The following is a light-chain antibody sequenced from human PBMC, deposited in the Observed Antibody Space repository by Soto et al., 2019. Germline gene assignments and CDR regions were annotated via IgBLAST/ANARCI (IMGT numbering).Light chain of an antibody. V-gene: IGKV1-8*01. CDR2: AAS. CDR3: QQARSFPLT. Sequence: AIRMTQSPSSFSASTGDRVTITCRASQGISSYLAWYQQKPGKAPKLLIYAASTLQSGVPSRFSGSGSGTDFTLTITSLQPDDTAIYYCQQARSFPLTFGGGTKVDIK. CDR1: QGISSY. J-gene: IGKJ4*01.